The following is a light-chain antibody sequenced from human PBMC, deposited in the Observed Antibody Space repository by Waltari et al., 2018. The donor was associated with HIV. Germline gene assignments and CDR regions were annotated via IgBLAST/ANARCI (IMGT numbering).Light chain of an antibody. CDR3: ASWDDSLSAWL. J-gene: IGLJ3*02. CDR2: RNN. CDR1: SSHNGSHS. Sequence: QTVLTQPPSASETPGRTITISCSGRSSHNGSHSVSWYVQLPHPAPKLLIYRNNQRPSGVPGRFSGSKSGTSASLAISDLQSDDDADYYCASWDDSLSAWLFGGGTKLTVL. V-gene: IGLV1-47*01.